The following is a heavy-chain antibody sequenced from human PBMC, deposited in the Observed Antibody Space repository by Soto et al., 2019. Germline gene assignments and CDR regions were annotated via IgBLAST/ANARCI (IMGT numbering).Heavy chain of an antibody. Sequence: PGESLKISCKGSGYSFTSYWIGWVRQMPGKGLEWMGIIYPGDSDTRYSPSFQGQVTISADKSISTAYLQWSSLKASDTAMYYCARGGYCSGGGCLFRYYYGMDVWGQGTTVTVSS. CDR3: ARGGYCSGGGCLFRYYYGMDV. CDR1: GYSFTSYW. CDR2: IYPGDSDT. J-gene: IGHJ6*02. V-gene: IGHV5-51*01. D-gene: IGHD2-15*01.